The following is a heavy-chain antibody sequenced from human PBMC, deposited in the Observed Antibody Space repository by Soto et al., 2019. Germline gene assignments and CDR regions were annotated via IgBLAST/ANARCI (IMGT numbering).Heavy chain of an antibody. V-gene: IGHV4-34*01. Sequence: QVQLQQWGAGLLKPSETLSLTFAVYGGSFSGYYWSWIRQPPGKGLEWIGEINHSGSTNYNPSLKSRVTISVDTSKNQFSLKLSSVTAADTAVYYCARGSGLRYFDWAHTGYFDYWGQGTLVTVSS. D-gene: IGHD3-9*01. CDR1: GGSFSGYY. CDR2: INHSGST. CDR3: ARGSGLRYFDWAHTGYFDY. J-gene: IGHJ4*02.